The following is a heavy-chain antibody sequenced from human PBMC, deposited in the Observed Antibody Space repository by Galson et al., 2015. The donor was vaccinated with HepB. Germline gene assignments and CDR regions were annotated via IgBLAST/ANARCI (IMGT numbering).Heavy chain of an antibody. CDR2: IYPGDSET. J-gene: IGHJ4*02. CDR3: ASRHSYFRSGTWYNVADY. D-gene: IGHD3-10*01. CDR1: GYSFRNYW. V-gene: IGHV5-51*01. Sequence: SGAEVKKPGESLKISCKASGYSFRNYWIGWVRQMPGKGLECMGIIYPGDSETRYSPSFQGQVTMSVDKSITTAYLQWSSLKASDTAMYYCASRHSYFRSGTWYNVADYWGQGTLVTVSS.